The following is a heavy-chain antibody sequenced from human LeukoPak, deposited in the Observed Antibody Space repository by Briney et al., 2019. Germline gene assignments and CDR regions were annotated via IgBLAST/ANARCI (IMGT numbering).Heavy chain of an antibody. V-gene: IGHV1-2*02. CDR2: INPNSGGT. J-gene: IGHJ6*03. D-gene: IGHD4-17*01. Sequence: GSSVNVSCKASGYTFTGYYMHWVRQAPGQGLAWMGWINPNSGGTNYAQKFQGRVTMTRDTSNSTAYMELSRLRSDETAVYYCARATTVTTYGYYYMDVCGKGTTVTVSS. CDR1: GYTFTGYY. CDR3: ARATTVTTYGYYYMDV.